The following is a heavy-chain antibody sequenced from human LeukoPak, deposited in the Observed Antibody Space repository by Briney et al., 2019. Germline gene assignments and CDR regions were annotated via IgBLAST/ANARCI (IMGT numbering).Heavy chain of an antibody. CDR2: INHSGNT. V-gene: IGHV4-34*01. J-gene: IGHJ4*02. CDR1: GGSFSDYY. CDR3: ARGLRRYSKAFPFDY. D-gene: IGHD5-18*01. Sequence: SETLSLACAVYGGSFSDYYWSWIRQPPGKGLEWIGEINHSGNTIYNPSLKSRVTISVDTSKNQFSLRLSSVTAADTTVYYCARGLRRYSKAFPFDYWGQGTLVTVSS.